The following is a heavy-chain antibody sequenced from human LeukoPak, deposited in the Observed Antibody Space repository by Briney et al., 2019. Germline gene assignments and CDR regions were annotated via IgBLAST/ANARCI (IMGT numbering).Heavy chain of an antibody. J-gene: IGHJ4*02. V-gene: IGHV3-23*01. D-gene: IGHD3-10*01. CDR1: GFTFSNYA. Sequence: PGGSLRLSCAASGFTFSNYAMSWVRQAPGKGLEWASDISGSGGSTYYADSVKGRFTISRDNSKNTLFLQIYSLRAEDTAVYYCAKDQTTMVRGVNHDWGQGTLVIVSS. CDR2: ISGSGGST. CDR3: AKDQTTMVRGVNHD.